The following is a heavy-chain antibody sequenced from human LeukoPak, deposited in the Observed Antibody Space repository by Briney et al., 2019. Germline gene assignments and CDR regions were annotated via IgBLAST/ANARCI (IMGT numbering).Heavy chain of an antibody. CDR1: GGSFSGYY. V-gene: IGHV4-34*01. CDR2: MNHSGST. CDR3: ARIIVGATSYFDY. J-gene: IGHJ4*02. D-gene: IGHD1-26*01. Sequence: TSETLSLTCAVYGGSFSGYYWSWIRQPPGKGLEWIGEMNHSGSTNYNPSLKSRVTISVDTSKNQFSLKLSSVTAADTAVYYCARIIVGATSYFDYWGQGTLVTVSS.